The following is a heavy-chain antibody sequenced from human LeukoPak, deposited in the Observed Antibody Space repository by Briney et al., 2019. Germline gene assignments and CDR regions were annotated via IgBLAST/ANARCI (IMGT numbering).Heavy chain of an antibody. CDR3: ARDPSLELPAPGWFDP. V-gene: IGHV3-33*01. CDR1: GFTLSSYG. CDR2: IWYDGSNK. J-gene: IGHJ5*02. D-gene: IGHD1-7*01. Sequence: PGGSLRLSCAASGFTLSSYGMHWVRQAPGKGLEWVAVIWYDGSNKYYADSVKGRFTISRDNSKNTLYLQMNSLRAEDTAVYYCARDPSLELPAPGWFDPWGQGTLVTVSS.